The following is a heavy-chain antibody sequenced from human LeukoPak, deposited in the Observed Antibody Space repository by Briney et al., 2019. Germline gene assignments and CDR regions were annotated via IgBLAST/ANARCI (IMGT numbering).Heavy chain of an antibody. V-gene: IGHV3-48*01. CDR2: ISSSSSPK. J-gene: IGHJ5*02. CDR1: GFIFSKYS. Sequence: PGGSLRLSCAASGFIFSKYSMNWVRQAPGKGLEGVSYISSSSSPKNYADSVKGRFTISRDNAKNLVFLQMNSLRAEDTGMYYCARDWAIYCSGGSCYGAWFDPWGQGTLVTVSS. D-gene: IGHD2-15*01. CDR3: ARDWAIYCSGGSCYGAWFDP.